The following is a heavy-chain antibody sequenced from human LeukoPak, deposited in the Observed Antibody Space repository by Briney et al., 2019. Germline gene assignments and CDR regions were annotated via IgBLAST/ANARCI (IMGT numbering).Heavy chain of an antibody. J-gene: IGHJ4*02. D-gene: IGHD5-24*01. V-gene: IGHV4-4*02. CDR3: ARGAMATTPFFDY. CDR1: GGSITSTNY. Sequence: SETLSLTCGVSGGSITSTNYWTWVRQPPGKGLEWIGEVNLQGSTNYNPSLMGRVAISVDMSENHISLQLTSVTAADTAVYYCARGAMATTPFFDYWGQGTLVTVSS. CDR2: VNLQGST.